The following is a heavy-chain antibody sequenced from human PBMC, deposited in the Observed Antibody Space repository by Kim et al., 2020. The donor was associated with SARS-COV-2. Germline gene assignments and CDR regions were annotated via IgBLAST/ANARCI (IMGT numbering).Heavy chain of an antibody. V-gene: IGHV3-53*01. Sequence: GGSLRLSCAASGFSVSVTYMSWVRQAPGRGLEWVSVLYTGGSSYYADYLKGRFIISRDDSENTLYLRMNSLSAEDTAVYFCAGVVAEIRDYYYMDVWGQGTTVTVSS. J-gene: IGHJ6*03. CDR1: GFSVSVTY. D-gene: IGHD2-15*01. CDR2: LYTGGSS. CDR3: AGVVAEIRDYYYMDV.